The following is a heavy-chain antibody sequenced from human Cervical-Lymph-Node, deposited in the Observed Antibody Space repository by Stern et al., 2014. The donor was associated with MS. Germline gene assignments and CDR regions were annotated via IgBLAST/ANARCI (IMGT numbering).Heavy chain of an antibody. V-gene: IGHV2-70*04. J-gene: IGHJ3*01. D-gene: IGHD2-21*01. CDR2: NDWEEDK. Sequence: MENGPELVKTTQSLRVTCTFSGDSLRTSGMRETWIRQPPEKALEGLASNDWEEDKIYSSSLRTRLIISNDTAKNQVVLVMTNMDPVDTAMYYCARIIPCGDDAFDVWGQGTMVTVSS. CDR1: GDSLRTSGMR. CDR3: ARIIPCGDDAFDV.